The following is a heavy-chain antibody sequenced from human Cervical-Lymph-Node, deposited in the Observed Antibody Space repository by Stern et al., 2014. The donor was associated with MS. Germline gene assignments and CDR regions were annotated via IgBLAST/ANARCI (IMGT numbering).Heavy chain of an antibody. CDR3: ARGYAIGLYGLDI. CDR1: GGSITSKNYY. D-gene: IGHD2-8*01. Sequence: QVQLQESGPGLVKPSQTLSLTCTVSGGSITSKNYYWSWIRPPPGQGLEWTGYLSYDGRPYYTPSLKSRVTISVDTSKNEFSLKLSSVTAADTAVYYCARGYAIGLYGLDIWGLGTTVTVSS. V-gene: IGHV4-30-4*01. CDR2: LSYDGRP. J-gene: IGHJ3*02.